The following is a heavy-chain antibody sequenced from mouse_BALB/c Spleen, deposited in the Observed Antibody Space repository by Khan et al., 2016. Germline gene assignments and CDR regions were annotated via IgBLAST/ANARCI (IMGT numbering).Heavy chain of an antibody. V-gene: IGHV1-77*01. D-gene: IGHD1-2*01. CDR1: GCTFTDYY. CDR2: IFPGSGIT. CDR3: ARSYYGYFAMDY. Sequence: QVRLQQSGTELPRPGASVKLSCKASGCTFTDYYLHWVKQRTGQGLEWIGEIFPGSGITYYNEKFKGKASLTADTSSSTAYMQLSSLTSEDSAVYFCARSYYGYFAMDYWGHGASVTVSS. J-gene: IGHJ4*01.